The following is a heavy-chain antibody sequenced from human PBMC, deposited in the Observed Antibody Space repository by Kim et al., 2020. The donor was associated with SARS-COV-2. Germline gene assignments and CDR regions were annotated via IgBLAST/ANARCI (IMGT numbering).Heavy chain of an antibody. D-gene: IGHD3-3*01. CDR3: ARAIPTQDRFWSGYPNWFDP. CDR2: IYYSGST. V-gene: IGHV4-59*13. Sequence: SETLSLTCTVSGGSISSYYWSWIRQPPGKGLEWIGYIYYSGSTNYNPSLKSRVTISVDTSKNQFSLKLSSVTAADTAVYYCARAIPTQDRFWSGYPNWFDPWGQGTLVTVSS. J-gene: IGHJ5*02. CDR1: GGSISSYY.